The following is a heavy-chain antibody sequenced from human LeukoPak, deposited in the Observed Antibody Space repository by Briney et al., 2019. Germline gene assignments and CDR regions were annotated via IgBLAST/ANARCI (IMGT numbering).Heavy chain of an antibody. CDR3: ARVPLGIAVAEIVHYGMDV. D-gene: IGHD6-19*01. Sequence: ASETLSLTCAVSGGSISSGGYSWSWIRQPPGKGLEWIGYIYHSGSTYYNPSLKSRVTISVDTSKNQFSLKLSSVTAADTAVYYCARVPLGIAVAEIVHYGMDVWGQGTTVTVSS. CDR1: GGSISSGGYS. J-gene: IGHJ6*02. CDR2: IYHSGST. V-gene: IGHV4-30-2*05.